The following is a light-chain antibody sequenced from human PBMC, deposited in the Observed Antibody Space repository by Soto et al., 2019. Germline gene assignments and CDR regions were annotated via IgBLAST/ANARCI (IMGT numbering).Light chain of an antibody. CDR1: SSNIGSNY. J-gene: IGLJ1*01. CDR3: CSYASSSTYV. CDR2: EVN. Sequence: QSVLTQPPSASGTPGQRVTISCSGSSSNIGSNYVYWYQQLPGTAPKLILYEVNQRPSGVSNRFSGSKSGNTASLTISGLQPEDEADYYCCSYASSSTYVFGTGTKLTVL. V-gene: IGLV1-47*01.